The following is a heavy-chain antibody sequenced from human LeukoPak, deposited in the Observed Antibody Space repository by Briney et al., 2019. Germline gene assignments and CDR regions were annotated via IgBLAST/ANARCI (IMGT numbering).Heavy chain of an antibody. V-gene: IGHV1-18*01. D-gene: IGHD6-6*01. Sequence: AASVKVSCKASGYTFTSYGISWVRQAPGQGLEWMGWISAYNGNTNYAQKLQGRVTMTTDTSTSTAYMELRSLRSDDTAVYYCARTDSNIAARRIGFDSWGQGTLVTVSS. CDR3: ARTDSNIAARRIGFDS. J-gene: IGHJ4*02. CDR1: GYTFTSYG. CDR2: ISAYNGNT.